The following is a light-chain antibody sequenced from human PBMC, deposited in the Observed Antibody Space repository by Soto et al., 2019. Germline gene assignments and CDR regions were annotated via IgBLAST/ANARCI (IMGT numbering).Light chain of an antibody. CDR2: GAS. CDR3: QQSGDSQWT. J-gene: IGKJ1*01. CDR1: QSVQFNY. Sequence: EIVLTQSPGTLSLSPGERATLSCRASQSVQFNYVAWYQQKPGQAPRLLIYGASSTATGIRDRFSGSGSGMDFPLTISSLAPEDFAVYYCQQSGDSQWTFGQGTKVEI. V-gene: IGKV3-20*01.